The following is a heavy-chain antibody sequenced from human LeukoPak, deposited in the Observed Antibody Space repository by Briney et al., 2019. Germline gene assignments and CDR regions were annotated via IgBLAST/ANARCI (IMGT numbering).Heavy chain of an antibody. J-gene: IGHJ4*02. CDR3: AGGNWNYAALDY. Sequence: GASVKVSCKASGYTFTSYYMHWVRQAPGQGLEWMGIINPSGGSTSYAQKFQGRVTMTRDMSTSTVYMELSSLRSEDTAVYYCAGGNWNYAALDYWGQGTLVTVSS. CDR2: INPSGGST. CDR1: GYTFTSYY. V-gene: IGHV1-46*01. D-gene: IGHD1-7*01.